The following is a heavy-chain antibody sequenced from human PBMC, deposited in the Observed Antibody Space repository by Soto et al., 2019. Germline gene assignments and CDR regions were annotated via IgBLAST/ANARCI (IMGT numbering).Heavy chain of an antibody. V-gene: IGHV1-69*01. J-gene: IGHJ5*02. D-gene: IGHD2-21*02. CDR1: GAAFNTIT. CDR3: VREDDTTASYSWFDP. CDR2: FVPVFGSA. Sequence: QVHLVQSGAEVKKPGSSVRVSCKASGAAFNTITINWVRQAPGQGLEWMGGFVPVFGSATYAQKFQGRDAITADASTSTFYMELCRLNSEDTALYYCVREDDTTASYSWFDPWGQGTLVTVSS.